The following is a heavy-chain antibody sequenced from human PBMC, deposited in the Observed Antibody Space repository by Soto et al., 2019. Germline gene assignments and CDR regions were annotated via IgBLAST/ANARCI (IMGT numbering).Heavy chain of an antibody. D-gene: IGHD3-10*01. J-gene: IGHJ4*02. CDR3: GTWFTMGAY. CDR1: GFTFSSYA. CDR2: ISGSGGST. V-gene: IGHV3-23*01. Sequence: EVQLLESGGGLVQPGGSLRLSCVASGFTFSSYAMSWVRQAPGKGLEWVSAISGSGGSTYYADSVKGRFTISRDNSKNWVYLDMNSVGAEDTVLCYCGTWFTMGAYWGQGTLVNVSS.